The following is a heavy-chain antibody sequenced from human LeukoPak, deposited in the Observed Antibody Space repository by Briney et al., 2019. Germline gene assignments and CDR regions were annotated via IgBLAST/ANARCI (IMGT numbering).Heavy chain of an antibody. CDR2: ISGSGGST. CDR1: GFTFSSYA. CDR3: AKATATKTIAAAGTGFDY. V-gene: IGHV3-23*01. Sequence: PGGSLRLSCAASGFTFSSYAMSWVRQAPGKGLEWVSAISGSGGSTYYADSVKGRFTISRDNSKNTLYLQMNSLRAEDTAVYYCAKATATKTIAAAGTGFDYWGQGTLVTVSS. D-gene: IGHD6-13*01. J-gene: IGHJ4*02.